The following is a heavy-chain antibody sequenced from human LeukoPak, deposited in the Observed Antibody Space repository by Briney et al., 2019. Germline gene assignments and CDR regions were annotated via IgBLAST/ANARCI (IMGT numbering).Heavy chain of an antibody. Sequence: GGSLRLSCAASGFTFSSYAMHWVRQAPGKGLEWVAVISYDGSNKYYADSVKGRFTISRDNSKNTLYLQMNSLRAEDTAVYYRARGVDYWGQGTLVTVSS. D-gene: IGHD6-13*01. CDR2: ISYDGSNK. V-gene: IGHV3-30*04. CDR3: ARGVDY. CDR1: GFTFSSYA. J-gene: IGHJ4*02.